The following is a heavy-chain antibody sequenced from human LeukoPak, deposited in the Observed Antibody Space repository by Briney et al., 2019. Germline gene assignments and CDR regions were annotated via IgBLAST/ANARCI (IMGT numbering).Heavy chain of an antibody. CDR1: GGSFSSYY. J-gene: IGHJ5*02. D-gene: IGHD3-9*01. Sequence: SETLSLTCAVYGGSFSSYYWSWIRQPAGKGLEWIGRIYTSGSTNYNPSLKSRVTMLVDTSKNQFSLKLSSVTAADTAVYYCARGYDILIPDLPFDPWGQGTLVTVSS. CDR3: ARGYDILIPDLPFDP. CDR2: IYTSGST. V-gene: IGHV4-59*10.